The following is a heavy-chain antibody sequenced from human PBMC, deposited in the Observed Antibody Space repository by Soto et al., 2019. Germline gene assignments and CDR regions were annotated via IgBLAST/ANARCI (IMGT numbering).Heavy chain of an antibody. CDR2: IIPILGIA. J-gene: IGHJ5*02. Sequence: ASVKVSCKASGGTFNSYTISWVRQAPGQGLEWMGRIIPILGIANYAQKFQGRVTITADKSTSTAYMELSSLRSEDTAVYYCASTGTGDIVVVPAASLRQLNWFDPWGQGTLVTVSS. V-gene: IGHV1-69*02. CDR1: GGTFNSYT. D-gene: IGHD2-2*01. CDR3: ASTGTGDIVVVPAASLRQLNWFDP.